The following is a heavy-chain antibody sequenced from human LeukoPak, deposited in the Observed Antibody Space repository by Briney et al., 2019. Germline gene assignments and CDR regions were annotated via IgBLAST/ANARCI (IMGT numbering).Heavy chain of an antibody. V-gene: IGHV4-39*07. CDR2: IYYSGST. J-gene: IGHJ6*02. CDR3: ASQLRFMGMDV. Sequence: PSETLSLTCTVSGGSISGSSYYWGWIRQPPGKGLEWIGSIYYSGSTYYNPSLKSRVTISVDTSKNQFSLKLSSVTAADTAVYYCASQLRFMGMDVWGQGTTVTVSS. CDR1: GGSISGSSYY. D-gene: IGHD3-3*01.